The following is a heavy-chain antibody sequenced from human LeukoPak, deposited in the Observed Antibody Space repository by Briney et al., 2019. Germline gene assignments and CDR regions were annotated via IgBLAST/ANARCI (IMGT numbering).Heavy chain of an antibody. CDR2: IYSDRST. Sequence: GGSLRLSCIVSGFTISNNYMSWVRQAPGKGLEWVSIIYSDRSTYYPESVKGRFTISRDDSKNTLFLQMDSLRVEDTAIYYCARGIAAVYYYYGMDVWGQGTTVTVSS. CDR3: ARGIAAVYYYYGMDV. V-gene: IGHV3-53*01. CDR1: GFTISNNY. D-gene: IGHD6-13*01. J-gene: IGHJ6*02.